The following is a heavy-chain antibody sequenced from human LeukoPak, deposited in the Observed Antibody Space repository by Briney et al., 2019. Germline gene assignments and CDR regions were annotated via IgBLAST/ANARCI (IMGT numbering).Heavy chain of an antibody. J-gene: IGHJ4*02. Sequence: GGSLRLSCAASGFTFSGYAMSWVRQAPGKGLEWVSTISDSAGCKYYAGSVMGGFTISRDNSKNTLYLQMNSLRAEDAAVYYCAKDLPVGSRPYDGYFDCGGQGTRVRVSS. CDR1: GFTFSGYA. CDR3: AKDLPVGSRPYDGYFDC. CDR2: ISDSAGCK. D-gene: IGHD6-6*01. V-gene: IGHV3-23*01.